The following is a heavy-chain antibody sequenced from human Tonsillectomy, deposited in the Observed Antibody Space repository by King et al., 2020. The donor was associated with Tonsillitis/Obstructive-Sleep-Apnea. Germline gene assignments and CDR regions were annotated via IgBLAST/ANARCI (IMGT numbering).Heavy chain of an antibody. CDR2: ISYDGSNK. V-gene: IGHV3-30*18. J-gene: IGHJ6*02. CDR1: GFTFSSYG. Sequence: VQLVESGGGVVQPGRSLRLSCAASGFTFSSYGMHWVRQAPGKGLEWVAVISYDGSNKYYADSVKGRFTIYRDNSKNPLYLQMNRLRAEDTDMYYCAKDDSRPLGMDVWGQGTTVTVSS. D-gene: IGHD3-22*01. CDR3: AKDDSRPLGMDV.